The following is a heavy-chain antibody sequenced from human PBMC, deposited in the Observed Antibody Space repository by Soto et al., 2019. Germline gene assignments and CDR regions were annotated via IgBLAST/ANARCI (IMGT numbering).Heavy chain of an antibody. D-gene: IGHD2-21*02. CDR3: AYRIAYCGGDCPYYFDY. J-gene: IGHJ4*02. CDR1: GGSISSSNW. CDR2: IYHSGST. Sequence: LSLTCAVSGGSISSSNWWSWVRQPPGKGLEWIGEIYHSGSTNYNPSLKSRVTISVDKSKNQFSLKLSSVTAADTDVYYCAYRIAYCGGDCPYYFDYWGQGTLVTVSS. V-gene: IGHV4-4*02.